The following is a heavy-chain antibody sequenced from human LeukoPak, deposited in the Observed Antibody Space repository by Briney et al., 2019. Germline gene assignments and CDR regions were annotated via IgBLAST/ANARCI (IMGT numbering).Heavy chain of an antibody. CDR1: GFTFSSYG. J-gene: IGHJ5*02. CDR2: ISYDGSNK. CDR3: AKDYTHSSSSWYNWFDP. Sequence: GGSLRLSCAASGFTFSSYGMHWVRQVPGKGLEWVAVISYDGSNKYYADSVKGRFTISRDNSKNTLYLQMNSLRAEDTAVYYCAKDYTHSSSSWYNWFDPWGQGTLVTVSS. D-gene: IGHD6-6*01. V-gene: IGHV3-30*18.